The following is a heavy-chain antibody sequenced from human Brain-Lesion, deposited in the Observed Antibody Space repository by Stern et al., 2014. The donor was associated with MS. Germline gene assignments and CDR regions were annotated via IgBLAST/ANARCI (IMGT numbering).Heavy chain of an antibody. V-gene: IGHV4-61*02. Sequence: VQLVESGPGLVKPSQTLSLSCTVSGGSISSGGYYWSWIRQPAGKGLEWIGRIFNSGSTSYNPSLKSRVTISIDPSKNQFSRRLTSMTAADTAVYYCARGRVVPGFQYYATDVWGQGTTVIVSS. D-gene: IGHD2-2*01. CDR3: ARGRVVPGFQYYATDV. CDR2: IFNSGST. CDR1: GGSISSGGYY. J-gene: IGHJ6*02.